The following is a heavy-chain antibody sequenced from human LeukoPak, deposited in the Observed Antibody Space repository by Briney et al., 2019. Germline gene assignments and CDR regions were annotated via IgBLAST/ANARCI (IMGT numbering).Heavy chain of an antibody. CDR1: GFTFRDYY. CDR3: ARPRDDSSGPDAFDI. D-gene: IGHD3-22*01. J-gene: IGHJ3*02. Sequence: GGSLRLSCAASGFTFRDYYMSWICQAPGQGLAWVSYISSSGSTIYYADPVKGRFTISRDNAKNSLYLQMNSLRAEDTAVYYCARPRDDSSGPDAFDIWGQGTMVTVSS. V-gene: IGHV3-11*04. CDR2: ISSSGSTI.